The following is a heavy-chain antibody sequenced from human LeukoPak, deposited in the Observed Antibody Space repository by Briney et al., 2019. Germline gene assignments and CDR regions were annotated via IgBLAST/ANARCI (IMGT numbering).Heavy chain of an antibody. D-gene: IGHD2-2*01. CDR2: IGSDGGST. CDR3: VKGFCSSPSCAFDY. CDR1: GFTFSSYA. J-gene: IGHJ4*02. Sequence: PGGSLRLSCAASGFTFSSYAMSWVRQAPGKGLEYVSGIGSDGGSTYYADSVKSRFTISRDNSKNTLYLQMSSLRAEDTAVYYCVKGFCSSPSCAFDYWGQGTLVTVSS. V-gene: IGHV3-64D*06.